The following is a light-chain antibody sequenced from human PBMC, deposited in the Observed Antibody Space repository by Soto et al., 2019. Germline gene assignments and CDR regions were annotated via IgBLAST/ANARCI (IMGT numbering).Light chain of an antibody. CDR2: DAS. Sequence: DIHMTQSPSSLSASVGDRVTITCQASQDISNYLNWYQQKPGKAPKLLIYDASNLETGVPSRFSGSGSGTVFTFTISSLQPEDIATYYCQQYDNLPLPFGGGT. J-gene: IGKJ4*01. V-gene: IGKV1-33*01. CDR1: QDISNY. CDR3: QQYDNLPLP.